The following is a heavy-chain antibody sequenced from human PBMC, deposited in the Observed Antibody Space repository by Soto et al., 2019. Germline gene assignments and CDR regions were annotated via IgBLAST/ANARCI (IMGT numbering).Heavy chain of an antibody. CDR1: GYTFSSYS. D-gene: IGHD2-2*01. CDR2: IHNSSSTI. V-gene: IGHV3-48*02. Sequence: EVQLLESGGGLVQPGESLRLSCAASGYTFSSYSMNWVRQAPGKGLEWVSYIHNSSSTIYYADSVRGRFTISRDNAKNSLYLQMNSLRDEDTAVYYCARGVQFIVLLPAAIDYWGQGTLVTVSS. J-gene: IGHJ4*02. CDR3: ARGVQFIVLLPAAIDY.